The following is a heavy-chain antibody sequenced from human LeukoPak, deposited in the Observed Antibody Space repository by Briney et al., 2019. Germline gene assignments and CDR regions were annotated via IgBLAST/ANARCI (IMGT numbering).Heavy chain of an antibody. CDR2: IYSGGST. Sequence: GGSLRLSCAASGFTVSSNYMSWVRQAPGKGLEGVSVIYSGGSTYYADSVKGRFTISRDNSKNTLYLQMNSLRAEDTAVYYCARVGGSLAFDYWGQGTLVTVSS. D-gene: IGHD1-26*01. J-gene: IGHJ4*02. V-gene: IGHV3-66*01. CDR1: GFTVSSNY. CDR3: ARVGGSLAFDY.